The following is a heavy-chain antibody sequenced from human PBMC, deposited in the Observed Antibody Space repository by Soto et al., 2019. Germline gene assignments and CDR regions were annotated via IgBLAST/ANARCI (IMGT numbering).Heavy chain of an antibody. J-gene: IGHJ6*02. D-gene: IGHD2-2*01. V-gene: IGHV3-15*01. CDR2: IKSKVDGGTA. CDR1: GFTFSNAW. CDR3: TTLSYLYYDGMDV. Sequence: GGALRLSCEASGFTFSNAWMNWVRQGPGKGLEWLGRIKSKVDGGTADYGAATKGRFSISRDDLKNMLYLQMNSLKPDDTAVYYCTTLSYLYYDGMDVWGQGTTVTVSS.